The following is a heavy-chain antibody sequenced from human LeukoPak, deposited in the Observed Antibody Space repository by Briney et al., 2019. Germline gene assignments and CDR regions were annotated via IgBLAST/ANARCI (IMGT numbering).Heavy chain of an antibody. CDR3: ARHPDPHCSSTSCHGDWFDP. CDR2: IYPGDSDT. CDR1: GYSFTSYW. Sequence: GESLKISCKGSGYSFTSYWIGWVRQTPGKGLEWMGIIYPGDSDTRYSPSFQGQVTISADKSISTAYLRWSSLKASDTAMYYCARHPDPHCSSTSCHGDWFDPWGQGTLVTVSS. D-gene: IGHD2-2*01. V-gene: IGHV5-51*01. J-gene: IGHJ5*02.